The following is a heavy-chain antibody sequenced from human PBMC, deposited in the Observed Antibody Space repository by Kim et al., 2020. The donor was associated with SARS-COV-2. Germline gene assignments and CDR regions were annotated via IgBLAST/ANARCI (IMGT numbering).Heavy chain of an antibody. D-gene: IGHD2-21*02. CDR3: ARDLRDVSRTASDSNAFDP. V-gene: IGHV1-3*01. CDR2: IIAGNGNT. J-gene: IGHJ5*02. CDR1: GYTFTAYA. Sequence: ASVKVSCKAAGYTFTAYAIHWVRQAPGQGLEWMGWIIAGNGNTRYSQKLQDRLTITRDTSATTAYMELSSLTSEDTAVYFCARDLRDVSRTASDSNAFDPWGRGTLVTVSS.